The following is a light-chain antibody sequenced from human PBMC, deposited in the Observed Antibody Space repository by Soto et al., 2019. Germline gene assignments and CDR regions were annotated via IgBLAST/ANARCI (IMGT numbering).Light chain of an antibody. Sequence: DIQMTQSPSSLSASVGDRVTITCRASQGISNCLAWNKQTPVKAPNLLIYAASTLQSGVPSRFRGSRSGTDFTLTISSLQPEDVATYYCQKYNSAPRTFGQGTKVDIK. V-gene: IGKV1-27*01. CDR2: AAS. CDR1: QGISNC. J-gene: IGKJ1*01. CDR3: QKYNSAPRT.